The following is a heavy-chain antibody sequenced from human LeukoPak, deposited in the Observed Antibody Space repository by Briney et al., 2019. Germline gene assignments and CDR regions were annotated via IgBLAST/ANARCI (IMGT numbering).Heavy chain of an antibody. CDR2: ISGSGGST. CDR3: AKYAPGYYYDSSGYYYLDY. J-gene: IGHJ4*02. D-gene: IGHD3-22*01. V-gene: IGHV3-23*01. Sequence: PGGSLRLPCAASGFTFSSYAMSWVRQAPGKGLEWVSAISGSGGSTYYADSVKGRFTISRDNSKNTLYLQMNSLRAEDTAVYYCAKYAPGYYYDSSGYYYLDYWGQGTLVTVSS. CDR1: GFTFSSYA.